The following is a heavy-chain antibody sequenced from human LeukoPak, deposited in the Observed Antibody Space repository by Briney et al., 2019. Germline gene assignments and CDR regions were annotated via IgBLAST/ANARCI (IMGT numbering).Heavy chain of an antibody. D-gene: IGHD2-21*01. Sequence: PGGSLRLSCAASGFTFSSYAMSWVRQAPGKGLEWVSAISRSGGSTYYADSVKGRFTISRDNSKNTLSLQMNSLRDEDTAVYYCAKAPVTTCRGAYCYPFDYWSQGTLVTVSS. CDR1: GFTFSSYA. V-gene: IGHV3-23*01. J-gene: IGHJ4*02. CDR3: AKAPVTTCRGAYCYPFDY. CDR2: ISRSGGST.